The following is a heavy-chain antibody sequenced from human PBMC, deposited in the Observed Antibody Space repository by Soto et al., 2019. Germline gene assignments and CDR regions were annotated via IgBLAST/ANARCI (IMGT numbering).Heavy chain of an antibody. D-gene: IGHD2-15*01. V-gene: IGHV1-58*02. CDR1: GFTFTSSA. CDR2: IVVGSGNT. J-gene: IGHJ3*02. Sequence: SVKLSCKASGFTFTSSAMQWVRQARGQRLEWIGWIVVGSGNTNYAQKFQERVTITRDMSTSTAYMELSSLRSEDTAVYYCAAGYCSGGSRHTLGPFAFDIWGQGTMVTVSS. CDR3: AAGYCSGGSRHTLGPFAFDI.